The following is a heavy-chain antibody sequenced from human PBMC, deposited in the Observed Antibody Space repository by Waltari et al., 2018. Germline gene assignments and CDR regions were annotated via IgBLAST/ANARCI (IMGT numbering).Heavy chain of an antibody. CDR3: ARGSLVDTAMVTDY. D-gene: IGHD5-18*01. Sequence: QVQLVQSGAEVKKPGASVKVSCKASGSTFSSYALHWVRQAPGQRLEWMGWINAGNGNTKYSQKFQGRVTITRDTSASTAYMELSSLRSEDTAVYYCARGSLVDTAMVTDYWGQGTLVTVSS. V-gene: IGHV1-3*01. CDR2: INAGNGNT. CDR1: GSTFSSYA. J-gene: IGHJ4*02.